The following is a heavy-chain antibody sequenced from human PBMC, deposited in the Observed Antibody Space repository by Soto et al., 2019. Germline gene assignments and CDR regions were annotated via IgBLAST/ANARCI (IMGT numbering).Heavy chain of an antibody. Sequence: PSETHSLTSTFSGGSIRSGGYYWSWIRQHPGKGLEWIGYIYYSGSTYYNPSLKSRVTISVDTSKNQFSLKLSSVTAADTAVYYCARGAKSIAAAGTWDYWGQGTLVTVSS. V-gene: IGHV4-31*03. J-gene: IGHJ4*02. CDR3: ARGAKSIAAAGTWDY. CDR1: GGSIRSGGYY. CDR2: IYYSGST. D-gene: IGHD6-13*01.